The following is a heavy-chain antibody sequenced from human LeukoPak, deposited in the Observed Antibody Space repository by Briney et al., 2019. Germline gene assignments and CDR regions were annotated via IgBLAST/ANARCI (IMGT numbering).Heavy chain of an antibody. CDR2: IYYSGST. D-gene: IGHD5-24*01. Sequence: PSETLSLTCTVSGGSISSYYWSWIRQPPGKGLEWIGYIYYSGSTYYNPSLKSRVTISVDTSKNQFSLKLSSVTAADTAVYYCARGMAPSDYWGQGTLVTVSS. J-gene: IGHJ4*02. CDR1: GGSISSYY. CDR3: ARGMAPSDY. V-gene: IGHV4-59*01.